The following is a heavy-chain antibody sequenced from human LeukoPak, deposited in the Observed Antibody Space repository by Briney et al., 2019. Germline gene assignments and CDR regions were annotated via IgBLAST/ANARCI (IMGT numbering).Heavy chain of an antibody. CDR3: VTVREHLPDAFNI. CDR1: GFTFRSFA. Sequence: QPGGSLRLFCAASGFTFRSFARHGVRQAPGKGLEWVAAIWYDGSNKYYADSVKGRFTISRDNSKNTLFLQMNSLRAEDTAVYYCVTVREHLPDAFNIWGPGTMVTVSS. J-gene: IGHJ3*02. V-gene: IGHV3-33*01. CDR2: IWYDGSNK.